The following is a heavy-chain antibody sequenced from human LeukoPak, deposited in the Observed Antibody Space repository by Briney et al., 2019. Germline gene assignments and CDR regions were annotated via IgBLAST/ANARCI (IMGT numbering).Heavy chain of an antibody. CDR3: AREGYCSSTSCFYFDY. J-gene: IGHJ4*02. V-gene: IGHV1-18*01. D-gene: IGHD2-2*01. Sequence: ASVKVSCKASGYTFTSYGISWVRQPPGQGLEWMGWISAYNGNTNYAQKLQGRVTMTTDTSTSTAYMELRSLRSDDTAVYYCAREGYCSSTSCFYFDYWGQGTLVTVSS. CDR1: GYTFTSYG. CDR2: ISAYNGNT.